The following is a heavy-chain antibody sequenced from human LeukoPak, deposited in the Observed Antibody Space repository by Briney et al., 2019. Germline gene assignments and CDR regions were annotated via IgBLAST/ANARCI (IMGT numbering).Heavy chain of an antibody. CDR3: ARAGDDFWSGSDAFDI. CDR1: GGSISSYY. J-gene: IGHJ3*02. CDR2: IYYSGST. D-gene: IGHD3-3*01. Sequence: SETLSLTCTVSGGSISSYYWSWIRQPPGKGLEWIGYIYYSGSTNYNPSLKSRVTISVDTSKNQFSLRLSSVTAADTAVYYCARAGDDFWSGSDAFDIWGQGTMVTVSS. V-gene: IGHV4-59*12.